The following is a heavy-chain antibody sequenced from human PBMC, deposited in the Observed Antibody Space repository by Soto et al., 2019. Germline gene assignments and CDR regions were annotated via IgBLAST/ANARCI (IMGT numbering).Heavy chain of an antibody. V-gene: IGHV1-24*01. Sequence: GASVKVSCKASGYTLTELSMPSVRQAPGKGLEWMGGFDPEDGETIYAQKFQGRVTMTEDTSTDTAYMELSSLRSEDTAVYYCATPAASWFDPWGQGTLVTVSS. CDR3: ATPAASWFDP. CDR2: FDPEDGET. CDR1: GYTLTELS. J-gene: IGHJ5*02. D-gene: IGHD6-13*01.